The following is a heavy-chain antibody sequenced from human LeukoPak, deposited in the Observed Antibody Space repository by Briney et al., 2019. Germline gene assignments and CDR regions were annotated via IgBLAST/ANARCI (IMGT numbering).Heavy chain of an antibody. J-gene: IGHJ4*02. CDR3: ATLSHYDSSAYYYTY. Sequence: GASVKVSCTVSGYSLTELSMHWVRQALRKGLEWMGGFDPEDGETVYAQKFQARVTMTEDTSTDTAYMELSSLTSEDTAVYYCATLSHYDSSAYYYTYWGQGTLLTVSS. CDR2: FDPEDGET. D-gene: IGHD3-22*01. CDR1: GYSLTELS. V-gene: IGHV1-24*01.